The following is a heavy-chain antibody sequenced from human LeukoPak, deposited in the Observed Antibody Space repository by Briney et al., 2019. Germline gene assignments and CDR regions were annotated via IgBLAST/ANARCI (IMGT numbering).Heavy chain of an antibody. D-gene: IGHD5-18*01. CDR1: GYTFGSYG. CDR2: ISGYNGNT. J-gene: IGHJ3*02. Sequence: ASVKVSCKTSGYTFGSYGITWVRQAPGQGLEWMGWISGYNGNTNYAQKVQGRVTMTEDTSTDTAYMELSSLRSEDTAVYYCATMAWIQLWFVAFDIWGQGTMVTVSS. V-gene: IGHV1-18*01. CDR3: ATMAWIQLWFVAFDI.